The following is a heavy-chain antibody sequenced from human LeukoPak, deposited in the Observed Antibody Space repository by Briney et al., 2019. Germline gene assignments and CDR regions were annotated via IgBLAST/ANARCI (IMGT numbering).Heavy chain of an antibody. V-gene: IGHV3-7*02. D-gene: IGHD6-19*01. CDR3: ARLNGALAGLDC. CDR1: GFTFTNYW. J-gene: IGHJ4*02. Sequence: GGSLRLSCAASGFTFTNYWMSWVRQAPGEGLEWVANIKQDGGQKYYMDSVKGRFTISRDNAKNSVYLQMNSLRAEDTAVYYCARLNGALAGLDCWGRGTLVTVSS. CDR2: IKQDGGQK.